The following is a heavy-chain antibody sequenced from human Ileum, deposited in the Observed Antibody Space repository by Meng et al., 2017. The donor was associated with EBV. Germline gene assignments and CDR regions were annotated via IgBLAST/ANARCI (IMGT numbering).Heavy chain of an antibody. V-gene: IGHV4-4*02. J-gene: IGHJ4*02. CDR1: GGSISRSDW. Sequence: HGQRPGAGPGLVEPSEHLALPCAGSGGSISRSDWWSWVRQPPGKGLEWIGETSHSGSTNYSPSLKSRVTISLDKSKNQLSLKLNSVTAADTAVYYCASSDYYRSDYWGQGTLVTVSS. CDR2: TSHSGST. CDR3: ASSDYYRSDY. D-gene: IGHD3-22*01.